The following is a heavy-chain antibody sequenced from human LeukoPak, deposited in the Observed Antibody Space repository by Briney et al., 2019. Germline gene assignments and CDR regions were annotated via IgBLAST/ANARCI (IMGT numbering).Heavy chain of an antibody. CDR3: ATAIKSYDILTGYYFDY. Sequence: PSETLSLTCTVSGGSISSSSYYWGWIRQPPGKGLEWIGSIYYIGSTYYNPSLKSRVTISVDTSKNQFSLKLSSVTAADTAVYYCATAIKSYDILTGYYFDYWGQGTLVTVSS. D-gene: IGHD3-9*01. J-gene: IGHJ4*02. CDR1: GGSISSSSYY. V-gene: IGHV4-39*01. CDR2: IYYIGST.